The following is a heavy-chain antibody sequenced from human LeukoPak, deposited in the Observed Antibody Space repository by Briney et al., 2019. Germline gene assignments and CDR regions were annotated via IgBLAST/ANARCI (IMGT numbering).Heavy chain of an antibody. CDR1: GFTVSAFS. CDR2: IRNSGGDI. D-gene: IGHD1-1*01. CDR3: ARVEAGSDRWVEP. Sequence: GGSLRLSCAGTGFTVSAFSMSWVRQAPGKGLEWISFIRNSGGDIRYADSVKGRFTISRDTAKNSLHLQMNSLRGDDTAIYYCARVEAGSDRWVEPGGQGTLVTVSS. V-gene: IGHV3-48*01. J-gene: IGHJ5*02.